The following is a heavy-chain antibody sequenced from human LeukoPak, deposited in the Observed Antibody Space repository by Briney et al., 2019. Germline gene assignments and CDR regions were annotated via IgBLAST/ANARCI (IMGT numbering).Heavy chain of an antibody. V-gene: IGHV4-59*01. CDR1: GGSISGYY. Sequence: PSETLSLTCTVSGGSISGYYWSWIRQPPGKGLEWVAYIYYSGTTSYNPYLKSRVTISAATSKSSFSLKLNSVTAADTAEYYCARVNDSGSLLGGAGTSVTVSS. CDR2: IYYSGTT. J-gene: IGHJ3*01. D-gene: IGHD5-12*01. CDR3: ARVNDSGSLL.